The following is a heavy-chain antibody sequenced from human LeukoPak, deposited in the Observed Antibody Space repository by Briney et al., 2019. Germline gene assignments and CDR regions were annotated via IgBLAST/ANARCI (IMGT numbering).Heavy chain of an antibody. Sequence: GGSLRLSCAASGFTFSSYWMSWVRQAPGKGLEWGANIKQDGSEKYYVDSVKGRFTISRDNAKNSLYLQMNSLRAEDTAVYYCAREYRGYSYGWDYWGQGTLVTVSS. CDR3: AREYRGYSYGWDY. J-gene: IGHJ4*02. V-gene: IGHV3-7*01. CDR2: IKQDGSEK. D-gene: IGHD5-18*01. CDR1: GFTFSSYW.